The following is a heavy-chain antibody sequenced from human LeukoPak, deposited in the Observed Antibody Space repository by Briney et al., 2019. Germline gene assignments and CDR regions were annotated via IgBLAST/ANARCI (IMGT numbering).Heavy chain of an antibody. CDR2: ISGSGGST. CDR3: AKDPPYSGSSHDFDY. D-gene: IGHD1-26*01. V-gene: IGHV3-23*01. J-gene: IGHJ4*02. Sequence: QSGGSLRLSCAASGFTFSSYAMSGVRQAPGKGLEWVSAISGSGGSTYYADSVKGRFTISRDNSKNTLYLQMNSLRAEDTAVYYCAKDPPYSGSSHDFDYWGQGTLVTVSS. CDR1: GFTFSSYA.